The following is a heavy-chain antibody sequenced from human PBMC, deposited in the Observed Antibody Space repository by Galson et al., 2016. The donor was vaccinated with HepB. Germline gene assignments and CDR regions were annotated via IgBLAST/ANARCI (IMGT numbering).Heavy chain of an antibody. CDR1: GGSISSYY. D-gene: IGHD6-13*01. CDR3: ARGGAAYSSGWYL. Sequence: SETLSLTCTVSGGSISSYYWSWIRQPPGKGLEWVGYIYHTGSTNYNPSLESRVFISVDLSKNQFSLRVTSVTAADTAAYYCARGGAAYSSGWYLWGQGTQVTVAS. V-gene: IGHV4-59*01. J-gene: IGHJ4*02. CDR2: IYHTGST.